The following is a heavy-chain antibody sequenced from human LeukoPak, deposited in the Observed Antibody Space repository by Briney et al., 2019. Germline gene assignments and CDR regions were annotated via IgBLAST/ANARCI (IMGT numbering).Heavy chain of an antibody. J-gene: IGHJ4*02. D-gene: IGHD1-26*01. CDR3: ARDRRGELPSDFDY. CDR1: GYTFTSYG. Sequence: ASVKVSCKASGYTFTSYGISWVRQAPGQGLEWMGWISAYNGNTNYAQKLQGRVTMTTDTSTSTAYMELRSLRSDDTAVYYCARDRRGELPSDFDYWGRGTLVTVSS. V-gene: IGHV1-18*01. CDR2: ISAYNGNT.